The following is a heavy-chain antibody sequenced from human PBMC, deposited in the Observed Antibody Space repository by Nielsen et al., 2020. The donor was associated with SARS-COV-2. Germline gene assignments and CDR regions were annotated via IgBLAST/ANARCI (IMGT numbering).Heavy chain of an antibody. J-gene: IGHJ6*02. CDR2: IDPTDSFT. Sequence: KVSCKVSGFSLSELTMHWVRQMPGKGLEWMGRIDPTDSFTQYSPSFKGHVTISADKTRSIAYLQWSSLEASDSAIYYCSRMSSSWHFYGMDVWGQGTTVSV. D-gene: IGHD6-13*01. CDR1: GFSLSEL. V-gene: IGHV5-10-1*01. CDR3: SRMSSSWHFYGMDV.